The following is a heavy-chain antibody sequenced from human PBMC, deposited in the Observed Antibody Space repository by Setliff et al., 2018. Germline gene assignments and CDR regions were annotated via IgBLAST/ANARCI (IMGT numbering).Heavy chain of an antibody. Sequence: TLSLTCSVSVGSISSGGFYWSWIRQSAGRGLEWIGHFHTGGATDYNLSLKSRVTISLDSSKNQFSLRLSSVTAADAAVYFCARESATIGEFPLYYFDKWGQGIPVTVSS. CDR2: FHTGGAT. D-gene: IGHD3-10*01. CDR3: ARESATIGEFPLYYFDK. V-gene: IGHV4-61*09. CDR1: VGSISSGGFY. J-gene: IGHJ4*02.